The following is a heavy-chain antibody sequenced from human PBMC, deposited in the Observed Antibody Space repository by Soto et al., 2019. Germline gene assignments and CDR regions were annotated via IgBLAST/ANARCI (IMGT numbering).Heavy chain of an antibody. V-gene: IGHV3-15*07. Sequence: EVQLVESGGGLVKPGGSLRLSCAASGFTFSNAWMNWVRLAPGKGLEWVGRIQSKNDGGTTDYAAPVKGRFTISRDDSKHTLDLQMNSLKTEDTAVYYCTTVFCSSTGCSWWFDHWGQGTLVAVSS. J-gene: IGHJ5*02. CDR2: IQSKNDGGTT. CDR3: TTVFCSSTGCSWWFDH. D-gene: IGHD2-2*01. CDR1: GFTFSNAW.